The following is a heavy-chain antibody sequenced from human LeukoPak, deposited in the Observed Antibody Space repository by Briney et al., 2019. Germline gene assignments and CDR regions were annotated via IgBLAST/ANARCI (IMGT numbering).Heavy chain of an antibody. CDR1: GYTFTSYG. J-gene: IGHJ4*02. Sequence: ASVKVSCKASGYTFTSYGISWVRQAPGQGLEWMGWISAYNGNTNYAQKLQGRVAMTTDTSTSTAYMELRSLRSDDTAVYYCARDHPYGGNSPVDYWGQGTLVAVSS. V-gene: IGHV1-18*01. D-gene: IGHD4-23*01. CDR2: ISAYNGNT. CDR3: ARDHPYGGNSPVDY.